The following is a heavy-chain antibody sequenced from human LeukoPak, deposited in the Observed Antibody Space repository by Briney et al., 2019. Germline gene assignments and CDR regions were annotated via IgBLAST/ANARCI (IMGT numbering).Heavy chain of an antibody. Sequence: PSETLSLTCKVSSATMSSNYWSWIRQPPGKGLEWIGYIYHSGNTNYSPSLESRVTMSVDESKNQFSLRVQFVSAADTAVYYSANWGLGAMAGLFDPWGQGTLVTVSS. J-gene: IGHJ5*02. CDR1: SATMSSNY. CDR3: ANWGLGAMAGLFDP. D-gene: IGHD6-19*01. V-gene: IGHV4-4*09. CDR2: IYHSGNT.